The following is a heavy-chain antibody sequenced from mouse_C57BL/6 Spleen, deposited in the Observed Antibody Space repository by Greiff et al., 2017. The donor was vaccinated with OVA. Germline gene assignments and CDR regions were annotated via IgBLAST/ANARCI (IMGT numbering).Heavy chain of an antibody. CDR3: TLAYYSNYVGFAY. D-gene: IGHD2-5*01. V-gene: IGHV1-15*01. Sequence: QVQLQQSGAELVRPGASVTLSCKASGYTFTDYEMYWVKQTPVHGLEWIGAIDPETGGTAYNQKFKGKAILTADKSSSTAYMELRSLTSEDSAVYYCTLAYYSNYVGFAYWGQGTLVTVSA. CDR2: IDPETGGT. J-gene: IGHJ3*01. CDR1: GYTFTDYE.